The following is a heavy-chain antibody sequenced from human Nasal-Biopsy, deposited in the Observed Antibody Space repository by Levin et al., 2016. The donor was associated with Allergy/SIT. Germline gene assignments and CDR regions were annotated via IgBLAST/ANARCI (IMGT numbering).Heavy chain of an antibody. Sequence: GESLKISCAASGFPFSTNAMTWVRQAPGRGLEWVSAISGSGNNTYYSDSVKGRFDISRDNSKNTIYLQMNRLRGDDTAVYYCVKGGDGYNHAFDVWGRGTTVTVSS. J-gene: IGHJ3*01. D-gene: IGHD5-24*01. V-gene: IGHV3-23*01. CDR2: ISGSGNNT. CDR3: VKGGDGYNHAFDV. CDR1: GFPFSTNA.